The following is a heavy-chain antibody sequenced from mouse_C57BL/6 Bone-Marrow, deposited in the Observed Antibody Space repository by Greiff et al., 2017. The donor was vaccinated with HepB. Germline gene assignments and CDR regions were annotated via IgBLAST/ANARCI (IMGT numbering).Heavy chain of an antibody. CDR3: ARGSYNFDV. V-gene: IGHV7-3*01. CDR1: GFTFTDYY. CDR2: IRNKANGYTT. J-gene: IGHJ1*03. Sequence: EVKLVESGGGLVQPGGSLSLSCAASGFTFTDYYMSWVRQPPGKALEWVGFIRNKANGYTTEYSASVKGRFTISRDNSQSILYLQMNALRAEDSATYYCARGSYNFDVWGTGTTVTVSS. D-gene: IGHD1-1*02.